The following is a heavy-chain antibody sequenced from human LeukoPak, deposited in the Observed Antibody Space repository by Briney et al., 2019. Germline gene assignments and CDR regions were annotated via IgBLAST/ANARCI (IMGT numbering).Heavy chain of an antibody. V-gene: IGHV5-51*01. Sequence: GESLKISCKGSGYTLTSYWIAWVRQMLGKGLEWMGIIYPGDSDNRNSPSFQGQVTISVDRSISTAYLQWSSLKASDTAMYYCARHGLTGSFDIWGQGTMVTVSS. J-gene: IGHJ3*02. CDR2: IYPGDSDN. D-gene: IGHD7-27*01. CDR1: GYTLTSYW. CDR3: ARHGLTGSFDI.